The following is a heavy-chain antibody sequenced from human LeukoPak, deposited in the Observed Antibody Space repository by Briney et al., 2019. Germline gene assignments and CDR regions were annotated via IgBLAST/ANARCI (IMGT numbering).Heavy chain of an antibody. CDR1: GGSISSYY. CDR3: ARGPIVVVPAAVYYYYYGMDV. D-gene: IGHD2-2*01. V-gene: IGHV4-4*07. Sequence: SETLSLTCTVSGGSISSYYWSWIRQPAGKGLEWIGRIYTSGSTNYNPSLKSRVTMSVDTSKNQFSLKLSSVTAADTAVYYCARGPIVVVPAAVYYYYYGMDVWGRGTTVTVSS. CDR2: IYTSGST. J-gene: IGHJ6*02.